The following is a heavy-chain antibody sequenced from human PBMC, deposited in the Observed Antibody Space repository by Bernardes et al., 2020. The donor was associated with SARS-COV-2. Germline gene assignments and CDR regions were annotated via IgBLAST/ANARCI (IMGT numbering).Heavy chain of an antibody. CDR3: AKKARASDAFDI. CDR2: INPYSSGT. J-gene: IGHJ3*02. Sequence: ASVKVSCKASGYTFTGYHMHLVRQAPGQGLEWMGWINPYSSGTNYAQKFQGRVTMTRDTSISTAYMDLNGLTFDDTAVYYCAKKARASDAFDIWGQGTKVTVSS. V-gene: IGHV1-2*02. CDR1: GYTFTGYH.